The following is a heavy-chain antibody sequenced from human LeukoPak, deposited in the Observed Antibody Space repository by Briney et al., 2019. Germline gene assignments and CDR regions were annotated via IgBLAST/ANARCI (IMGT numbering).Heavy chain of an antibody. V-gene: IGHV3-64*02. Sequence: PGGSLRLSCAASGFTFSSYAMHWVRQAPGKGLEYVSAISSNGGRTYYADSVKGRFTISRDNSKNTLYLQMGSLRAEDMAVYYCARSCGGDCYGAFDIWGQGTMVTVSS. D-gene: IGHD2-21*02. CDR3: ARSCGGDCYGAFDI. CDR1: GFTFSSYA. J-gene: IGHJ3*02. CDR2: ISSNGGRT.